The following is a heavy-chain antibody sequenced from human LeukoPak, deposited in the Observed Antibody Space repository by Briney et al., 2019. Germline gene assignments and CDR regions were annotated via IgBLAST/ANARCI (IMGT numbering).Heavy chain of an antibody. D-gene: IGHD3-22*01. CDR1: GYTFTSYA. V-gene: IGHV1-3*01. Sequence: ASVKVSCKASGYTFTSYAMHWVRQAPGQGLEWMGWINAGNGNTKYSQKFQGRVTITRDTSASTAYMELSSLRSEDTAVYYCARDRRNYYDSSGYYLPFDPWGQGTLVTVSS. CDR3: ARDRRNYYDSSGYYLPFDP. CDR2: INAGNGNT. J-gene: IGHJ5*02.